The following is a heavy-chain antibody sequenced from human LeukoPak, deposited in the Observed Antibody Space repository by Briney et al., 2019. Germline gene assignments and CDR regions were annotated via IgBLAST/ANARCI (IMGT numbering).Heavy chain of an antibody. CDR3: AREPIGGYSYGLIDY. J-gene: IGHJ4*02. CDR2: IIPIRGIA. D-gene: IGHD5-18*01. CDR1: GGTFSSYA. Sequence: SVKVSCKASGGTFSSYAISWVRQAPGQGLEWMGRIIPIRGIANYAQKFQGRVTITADKSTGTADMELSSLRCEDTAVYYCAREPIGGYSYGLIDYWGQGTLVTVYS. V-gene: IGHV1-69*04.